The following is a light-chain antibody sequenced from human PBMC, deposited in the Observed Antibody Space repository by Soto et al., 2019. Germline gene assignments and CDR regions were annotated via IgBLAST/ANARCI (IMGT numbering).Light chain of an antibody. CDR2: GAS. Sequence: ESVLTQSPGTLSLSPGERATLSCRASQRVTTDYLAWYQQKPGQAPRILIYGASNRPAGVPERFIGSGSGTDFTLTIDRLEPEDFAVYYCQQYGRFYVYSFGQGTRLEI. J-gene: IGKJ2*03. CDR3: QQYGRFYVYS. CDR1: QRVTTDY. V-gene: IGKV3-20*01.